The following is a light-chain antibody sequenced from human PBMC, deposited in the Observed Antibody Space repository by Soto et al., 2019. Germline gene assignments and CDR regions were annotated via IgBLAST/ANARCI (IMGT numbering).Light chain of an antibody. V-gene: IGKV1-39*01. Sequence: DLQMTQSPSSLSASVGDRVTITCRASQSISNYLNWYQQKPGKAPNFLIYSSSTLQSGVPSRFSGSGSGTDFTLTISSLQPEDFATYYCQQTYSTPLTFGGGTKVEIK. J-gene: IGKJ4*01. CDR3: QQTYSTPLT. CDR2: SSS. CDR1: QSISNY.